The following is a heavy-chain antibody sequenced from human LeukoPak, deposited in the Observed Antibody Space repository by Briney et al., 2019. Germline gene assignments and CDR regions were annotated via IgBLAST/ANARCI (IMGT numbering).Heavy chain of an antibody. CDR1: GFTFSSYS. Sequence: PGGSLRLSCAASGFTFSSYSMNWVRQAPGKGLEWVSFISGSSSTIYYADSVKGRFTISRDNAKNSLYLQMNSLRAEDTAVFYCAREEGGESYHGRYWGQGTLVTVSS. CDR2: ISGSSSTI. D-gene: IGHD1-26*01. CDR3: AREEGGESYHGRY. J-gene: IGHJ4*02. V-gene: IGHV3-48*01.